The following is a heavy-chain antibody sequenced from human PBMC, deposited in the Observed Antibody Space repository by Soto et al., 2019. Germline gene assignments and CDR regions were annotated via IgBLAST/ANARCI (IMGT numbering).Heavy chain of an antibody. CDR1: GGSIASYY. Sequence: SETLSLTCTVSGGSIASYYWNWIRQPPGKGLEWIGYMFYSGSPNYNPSLKSRVTISVDTSKNQFSLKLSSVTAADTAVYYCARDKITGLFDYWGQGTLVTVS. V-gene: IGHV4-59*01. CDR2: MFYSGSP. J-gene: IGHJ4*02. D-gene: IGHD2-8*02. CDR3: ARDKITGLFDY.